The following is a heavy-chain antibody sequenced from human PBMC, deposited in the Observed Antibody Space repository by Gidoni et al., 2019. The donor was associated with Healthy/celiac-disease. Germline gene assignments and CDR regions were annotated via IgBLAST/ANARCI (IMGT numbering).Heavy chain of an antibody. CDR1: GYTFTSYV. D-gene: IGHD3-9*01. CDR3: ARDHGRGYDILTGYYTGAFDI. CDR2: ISAYNGNT. J-gene: IGHJ3*02. V-gene: IGHV1-18*01. Sequence: QVQLLQSGAELKKPGASVKVSCKASGYTFTSYVISWVRQAPGQGLEWMGWISAYNGNTNYEQKSKGRVTMTTDTSTSTAYMEMRSLRSDDTAVYDCARDHGRGYDILTGYYTGAFDIWGQGTMVTVSS.